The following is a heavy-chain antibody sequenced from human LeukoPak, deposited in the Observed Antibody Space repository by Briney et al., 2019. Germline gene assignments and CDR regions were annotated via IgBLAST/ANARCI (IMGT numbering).Heavy chain of an antibody. V-gene: IGHV4-31*03. J-gene: IGHJ5*02. CDR3: AREWDGYNKNWFDP. Sequence: PSETLSLTCTVSGGSISSGGYYWSWIRQHPGKGLEWIGYIYYSGSTYYNPSLKSRVTISVDTSKHQFSLKLSSVTAADTAVYYCAREWDGYNKNWFDPWGQGTLVTVSS. CDR1: GGSISSGGYY. CDR2: IYYSGST. D-gene: IGHD5-24*01.